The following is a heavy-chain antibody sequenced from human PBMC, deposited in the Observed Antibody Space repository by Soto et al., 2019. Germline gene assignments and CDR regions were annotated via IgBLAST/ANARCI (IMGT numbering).Heavy chain of an antibody. D-gene: IGHD6-19*01. CDR1: GGSVSSGSYY. V-gene: IGHV4-31*03. J-gene: IGHJ4*02. CDR2: IYYSGST. CDR3: ARVEAGIVDY. Sequence: SQTLSLTCTVSGGSVSSGSYYWSWIRQPPGKGLEWIGYIYYSGSTNYNPSLKSRVTISVDTSKNQFSLKLSSVTAADTAVYYCARVEAGIVDYLGQGNLVTVS.